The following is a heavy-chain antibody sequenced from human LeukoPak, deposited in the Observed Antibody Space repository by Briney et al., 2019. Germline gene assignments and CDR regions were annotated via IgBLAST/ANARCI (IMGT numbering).Heavy chain of an antibody. Sequence: PGGSLRLSGAASGFAVSGSAMHWVRQASGKGLEWLGRVRSKGYNYATAYGASVKDRFIISRDDSKSTAYLQMSSLKSEDTAVYYCATLGETSGWYPDHWGQGTLVIVSS. J-gene: IGHJ4*02. CDR2: VRSKGYNYAT. CDR1: GFAVSGSA. V-gene: IGHV3-73*01. CDR3: ATLGETSGWYPDH. D-gene: IGHD6-19*01.